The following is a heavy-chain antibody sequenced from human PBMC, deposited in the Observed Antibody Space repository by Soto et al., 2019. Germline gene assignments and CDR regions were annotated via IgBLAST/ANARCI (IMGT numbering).Heavy chain of an antibody. V-gene: IGHV1-69*04. CDR2: IIPILGIA. Sequence: SVKVSCKASGGTFSSYAISWVRQAPGQGLEWMGRIIPILGIANYAQKFQGRVTITADKSTSTAYMELSSLRSEDTAVYHCAKDKSWNYAGYYFDSWGQGALVTVSS. J-gene: IGHJ4*02. CDR1: GGTFSSYA. CDR3: AKDKSWNYAGYYFDS. D-gene: IGHD1-7*01.